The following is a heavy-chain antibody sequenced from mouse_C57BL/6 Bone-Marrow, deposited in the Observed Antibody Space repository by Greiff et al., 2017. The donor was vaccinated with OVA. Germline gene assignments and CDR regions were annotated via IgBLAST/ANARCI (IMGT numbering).Heavy chain of an antibody. J-gene: IGHJ2*01. V-gene: IGHV3-6*01. CDR3: ARVGLRFPFDY. CDR1: GYSITSGYY. D-gene: IGHD1-1*01. Sequence: EVQLQESGPGLVKPSQSLSLTCSVPGYSITSGYYWNWIRQFPGNKLEWMGYISYDGSNNYNPSLKNRISITRDTSKNQFFLKLNSVTTEDTATYYCARVGLRFPFDYWGQGTTLTVSS. CDR2: ISYDGSN.